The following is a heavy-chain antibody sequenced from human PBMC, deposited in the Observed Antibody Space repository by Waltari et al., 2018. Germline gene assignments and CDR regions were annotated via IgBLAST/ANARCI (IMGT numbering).Heavy chain of an antibody. CDR2: INHSGST. CDR3: ARCSTAVAGPYYFDY. V-gene: IGHV4-34*01. J-gene: IGHJ4*02. Sequence: QVQLQQWGAGLLKPSETLSLTCAVYGGSFSGYYWSWIRQPPGKGLEWIGEINHSGSTNYNPSLKSRVTISVDTSKNQFSLKLSSVTAADTAVYYCARCSTAVAGPYYFDYWGQGTLVTVSS. CDR1: GGSFSGYY. D-gene: IGHD6-19*01.